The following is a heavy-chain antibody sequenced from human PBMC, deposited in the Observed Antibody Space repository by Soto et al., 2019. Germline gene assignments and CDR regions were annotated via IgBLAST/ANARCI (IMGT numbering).Heavy chain of an antibody. CDR1: GGSISSSSYC. Sequence: QLQLQESGPGLVKPSETLSLTCTVSGGSISSSSYCWGWIRQPPGKGLEWIGSIYYTGSTNYNPSLKSRVIISVDTSKNQFSLKLTSVTAADTSVYYCARRPHYGDSNAFHIWGQGTLVTVSS. CDR2: IYYTGST. CDR3: ARRPHYGDSNAFHI. D-gene: IGHD4-17*01. V-gene: IGHV4-39*01. J-gene: IGHJ3*02.